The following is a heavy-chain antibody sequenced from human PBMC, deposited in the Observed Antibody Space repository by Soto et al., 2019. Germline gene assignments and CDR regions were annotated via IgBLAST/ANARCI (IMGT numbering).Heavy chain of an antibody. CDR3: AREEYGSEYYYGMDV. V-gene: IGHV1-69*08. CDR1: GGTFSSYT. Sequence: QVQLVQAGAEVKKPGSSVKVSCKASGGTFSSYTISWVRQAPGQGLEWMGRIIPILGIANYAQKFQGRVTITADKSTRTAYMELSSLRSEDTAVYYCAREEYGSEYYYGMDVWGQGTTVTVSS. CDR2: IIPILGIA. D-gene: IGHD3-10*01. J-gene: IGHJ6*02.